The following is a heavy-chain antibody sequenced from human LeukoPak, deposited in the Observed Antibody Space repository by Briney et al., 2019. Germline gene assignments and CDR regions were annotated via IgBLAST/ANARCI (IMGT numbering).Heavy chain of an antibody. V-gene: IGHV1-2*02. D-gene: IGHD6-13*01. CDR2: INPNSGGT. Sequence: ASVKVSCKASGYTFTGYYMHWVRQAPGQGLEWMGWINPNSGGTNYAQKFQGRVTMTRDTSISTAYMELSRLRSDDTAVYYCASVSPEWYSSSPGYFDYWGQGTLVTVSS. CDR3: ASVSPEWYSSSPGYFDY. J-gene: IGHJ4*02. CDR1: GYTFTGYY.